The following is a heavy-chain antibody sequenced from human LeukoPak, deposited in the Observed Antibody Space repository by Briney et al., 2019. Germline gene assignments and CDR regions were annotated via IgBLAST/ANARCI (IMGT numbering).Heavy chain of an antibody. D-gene: IGHD3-10*01. Sequence: PGGSLRLSCAASGFTFNNYAMTWVRPAPGKGLEWVSVISSGGSTYYADSVKGRFTISRDNSKKTLHLQMNSLRAEDTAVYYCAKVRAPRRFNSGSYYGCYDYWGQGTLVTVSS. CDR1: GFTFNNYA. V-gene: IGHV3-23*01. J-gene: IGHJ4*02. CDR2: ISSGGST. CDR3: AKVRAPRRFNSGSYYGCYDY.